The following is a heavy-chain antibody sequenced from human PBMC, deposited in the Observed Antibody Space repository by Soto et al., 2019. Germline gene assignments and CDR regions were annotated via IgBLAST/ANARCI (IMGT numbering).Heavy chain of an antibody. V-gene: IGHV1-18*01. CDR1: GFTFTSSA. CDR3: ARGVGSGSYYNQYNWFDP. Sequence: GASVKVSCKASGFTFTSSAMQWVRQAPGQGLEWMGWINVYNGNTKYAQKVQGRVTMTTDTSTSTAYMELRSLRSDDTAVYYCARGVGSGSYYNQYNWFDPWGQGTLVTVSS. CDR2: INVYNGNT. D-gene: IGHD3-10*01. J-gene: IGHJ5*02.